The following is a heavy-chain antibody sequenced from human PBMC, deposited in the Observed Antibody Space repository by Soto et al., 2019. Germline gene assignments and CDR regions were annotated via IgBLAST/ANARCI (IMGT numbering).Heavy chain of an antibody. J-gene: IGHJ4*02. D-gene: IGHD4-17*01. CDR1: GFTFSSYA. CDR2: ISGSGGST. V-gene: IGHV3-23*01. CDR3: AKENTPDYGDYVDY. Sequence: PGGSLRLCCAASGFTFSSYAMSWVRQAPGKGLEWVSAISGSGGSTYYADSVKGRFTISRDNSKNTMYLQMNSLRAEDTALYFCAKENTPDYGDYVDYWGQGTLVTVSS.